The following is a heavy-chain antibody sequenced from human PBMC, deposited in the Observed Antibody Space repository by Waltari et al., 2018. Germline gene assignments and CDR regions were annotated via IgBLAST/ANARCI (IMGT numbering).Heavy chain of an antibody. Sequence: QVQLQESGPGLVKPSETLSLTCTVSGGSISSYYWRRIRQPPGQGREWIGYIYYSGSTNYNPSLKSRVTISVDTSKNQFSLKLSSVTAADTAVYYCARQGSRVVVAARDYYYGMDVWGQGTTVTVSS. J-gene: IGHJ6*02. CDR3: ARQGSRVVVAARDYYYGMDV. V-gene: IGHV4-59*08. D-gene: IGHD2-15*01. CDR2: IYYSGST. CDR1: GGSISSYY.